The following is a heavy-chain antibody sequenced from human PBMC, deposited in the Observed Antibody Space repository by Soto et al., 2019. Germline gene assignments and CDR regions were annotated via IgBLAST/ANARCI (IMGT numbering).Heavy chain of an antibody. V-gene: IGHV5-10-1*01. CDR2: IDPRDSYT. CDR1: WYTLNIFW. Sequence: GGSLEISWTGFWYTLNIFWIRWVRQMAGRGLEWVGRIDPRDSYTSYSPSFQGHVTISADKSISAVYLQWGSLKASDTAMYYCARLYCSSSTCDSWFDPWGQGTLVTVSS. CDR3: ARLYCSSSTCDSWFDP. J-gene: IGHJ5*02. D-gene: IGHD2-2*01.